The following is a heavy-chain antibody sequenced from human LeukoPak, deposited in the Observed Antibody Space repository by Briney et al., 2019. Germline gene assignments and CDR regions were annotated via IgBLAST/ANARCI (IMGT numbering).Heavy chain of an antibody. CDR2: IYTSGST. Sequence: SETLSLTCTVSGGSISSGSYYWRWIRQPAGKGLEWIGRIYTSGSTNYNPSLKSRVTISVDTSKNQFSLRLSSVTAADTAVYYCARVTSKGFYYYYYMDVWGKGTTVTISS. D-gene: IGHD6-6*01. V-gene: IGHV4-61*02. CDR1: GGSISSGSYY. J-gene: IGHJ6*03. CDR3: ARVTSKGFYYYYYMDV.